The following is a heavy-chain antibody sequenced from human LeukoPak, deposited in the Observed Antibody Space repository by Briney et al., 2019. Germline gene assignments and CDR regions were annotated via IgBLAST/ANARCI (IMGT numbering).Heavy chain of an antibody. Sequence: ASVKVSCKASGYSFTSHYMHWVRQAPGQGLEWMGLINPSGSSTTYAQRFQGRVTMTRDISTSTDYMELTSLTSDDTAMYYCARDNSVGETAWWFDPWGQGTLVTVSS. J-gene: IGHJ5*02. CDR2: INPSGSST. CDR3: ARDNSVGETAWWFDP. V-gene: IGHV1-46*01. D-gene: IGHD1-26*01. CDR1: GYSFTSHY.